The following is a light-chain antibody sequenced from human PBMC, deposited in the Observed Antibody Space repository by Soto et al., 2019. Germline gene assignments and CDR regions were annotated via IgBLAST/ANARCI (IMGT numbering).Light chain of an antibody. CDR2: SAS. CDR1: QNVKYR. J-gene: IGKJ2*01. CDR3: QQYYDWPPYT. Sequence: EKMMTQSPAALSVSLGERATLSCRASQNVKYRLAWFQHKPGQAPRLLIYSASTRATGVPARFSGSGSGTEFTLTISSLQSEDFAVYYCQQYYDWPPYTFGQGTKLEIK. V-gene: IGKV3-15*01.